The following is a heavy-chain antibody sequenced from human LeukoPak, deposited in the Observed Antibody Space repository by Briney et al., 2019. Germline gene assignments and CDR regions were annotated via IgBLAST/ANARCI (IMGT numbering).Heavy chain of an antibody. Sequence: GGSLRPSCAASGFTVSSNYMSWVRQAPGKGLEWVSVIYSGGSTYYADSVKGRFTISRDNSKNTLYLQMSSLRAEDTAVYYCARVFWPRIDVWGQGTTVTVSS. D-gene: IGHD3-3*01. J-gene: IGHJ6*02. V-gene: IGHV3-53*01. CDR3: ARVFWPRIDV. CDR2: IYSGGST. CDR1: GFTVSSNY.